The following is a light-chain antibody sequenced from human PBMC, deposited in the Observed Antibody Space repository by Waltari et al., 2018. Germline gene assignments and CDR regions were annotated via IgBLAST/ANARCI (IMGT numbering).Light chain of an antibody. CDR1: NNDVGASTF. J-gene: IGLJ2*01. CDR2: DVT. Sequence: QSALTPPASVSGSPGQSITISCTGTNNDVGASTFVSWYQQHPGSAPQLMIYDVTERPSGISYRFSGSKSANTASLTISGLLPEDEAIYYCCSFTATHTLLFGGGTTVTVL. V-gene: IGLV2-14*03. CDR3: CSFTATHTLL.